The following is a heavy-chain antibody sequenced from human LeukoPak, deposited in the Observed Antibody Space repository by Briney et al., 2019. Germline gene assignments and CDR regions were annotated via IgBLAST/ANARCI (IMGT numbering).Heavy chain of an antibody. CDR2: INPTGTWT. CDR1: GYTFTNNW. J-gene: IGHJ4*02. Sequence: ASVKVSCKASGYTFTNNWMHWVRQAPGQGLEWVGLINPTGTWTLYAQNFQGRITLTRDMSTTTDYMELSSLTSEDTAVYYCASTGIGYYDSSGYYYWGQGTLVTVSS. D-gene: IGHD3-22*01. CDR3: ASTGIGYYDSSGYYY. V-gene: IGHV1-46*01.